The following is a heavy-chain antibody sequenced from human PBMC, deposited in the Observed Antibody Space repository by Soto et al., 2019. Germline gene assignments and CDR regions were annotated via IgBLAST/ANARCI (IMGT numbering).Heavy chain of an antibody. D-gene: IGHD2-2*01. CDR2: MNPNSGNT. V-gene: IGHV1-8*01. CDR1: GYTFTSYD. CDR3: ARLGSTSWLNGMDV. J-gene: IGHJ6*02. Sequence: GASVKVSCKASGYTFTSYDINWVRQATGQGLEWMGWMNPNSGNTGYAQKFQGRVTMTRNTSISTAYMELSSLRSEDTAVYYCARLGSTSWLNGMDVWRQGTTVTVSS.